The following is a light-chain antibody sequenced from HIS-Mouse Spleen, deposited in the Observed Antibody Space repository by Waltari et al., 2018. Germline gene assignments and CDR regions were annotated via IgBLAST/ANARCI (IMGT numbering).Light chain of an antibody. J-gene: IGLJ3*02. CDR3: QVWDSSSDRV. CDR2: DDS. CDR1: NTGSKS. Sequence: SYVLTQPPSVSVAPGQTARITCGGNNTGSKSVPWYHQKPGQAPVLVVYDDSDRPSGIPERFSGSNSGNTATLTISRVEAGDEADYYCQVWDSSSDRVFGGGTKLTVL. V-gene: IGLV3-21*02.